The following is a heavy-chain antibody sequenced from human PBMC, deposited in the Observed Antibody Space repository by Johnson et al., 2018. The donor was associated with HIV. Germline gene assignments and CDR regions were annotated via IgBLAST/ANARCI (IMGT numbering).Heavy chain of an antibody. V-gene: IGHV3-20*04. D-gene: IGHD6-13*01. Sequence: VQLVESGGGVVRPGRSLRLSCAASGFTFDDYGMTWVRQPPGKGLEWVSGINWNGGSTGYADSVKGRFTISRDNAKNSLYLQMNSLKTEDTAVYYCTTDWLYSSSGGGAFDIWGQGTKVTVSS. CDR2: INWNGGST. CDR1: GFTFDDYG. J-gene: IGHJ3*02. CDR3: TTDWLYSSSGGGAFDI.